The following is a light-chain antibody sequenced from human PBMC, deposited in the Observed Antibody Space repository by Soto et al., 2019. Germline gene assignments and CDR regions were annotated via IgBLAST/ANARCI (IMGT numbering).Light chain of an antibody. V-gene: IGKV3-20*01. CDR2: GAS. J-gene: IGKJ3*01. Sequence: EIVLTQSPGTLSLSPGERATLSCRASQSVSRSDLAWYQQKPGQAPRLLIYGASSRATGIPDRFSGSGYGTDFTLTISRMEPEDFAVYYCQQYGSSPLFTFGHGTKVDIK. CDR1: QSVSRSD. CDR3: QQYGSSPLFT.